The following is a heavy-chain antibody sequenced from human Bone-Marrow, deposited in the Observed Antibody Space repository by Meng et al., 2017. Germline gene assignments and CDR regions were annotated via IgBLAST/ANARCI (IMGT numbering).Heavy chain of an antibody. Sequence: GEFPKLSRPASGFAFSSYEMNWVRQAPGKGLEWVSYITSSGSTIHYADYVKGRFTISRDNAKNSLYLQMNSLRAEDTAVYYCARDLGYGDYGDYYYGMDVWGQGTTVTVSS. CDR1: GFAFSSYE. CDR3: ARDLGYGDYGDYYYGMDV. V-gene: IGHV3-48*03. J-gene: IGHJ6*02. CDR2: ITSSGSTI. D-gene: IGHD4-17*01.